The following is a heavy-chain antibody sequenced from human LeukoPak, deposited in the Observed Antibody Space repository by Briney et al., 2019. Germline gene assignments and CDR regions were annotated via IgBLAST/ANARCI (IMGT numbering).Heavy chain of an antibody. CDR2: VSANTGNT. V-gene: IGHV1-18*04. D-gene: IGHD1-20*01. CDR1: GYTFTDYG. Sequence: ASVKVSCKAFGYTFTDYGITWVRQAPGQGLQWLGWVSANTGNTNYAQRFQGRVTMTIDTSTSTAYMELRSLGSDGTAVYYCVRVKSNNWWGNFDYWGQGTLVTVSS. CDR3: VRVKSNNWWGNFDY. J-gene: IGHJ4*02.